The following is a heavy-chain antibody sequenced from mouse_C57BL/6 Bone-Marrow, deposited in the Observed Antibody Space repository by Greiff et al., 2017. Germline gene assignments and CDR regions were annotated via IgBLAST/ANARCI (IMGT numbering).Heavy chain of an antibody. D-gene: IGHD2-4*01. CDR1: GFTFSSYA. V-gene: IGHV5-4*03. CDR3: ARADYNVDY. CDR2: ISDGGSYT. Sequence: EVKVVESGGGLVKPGGSLKLSCAASGFTFSSYAMSWVRQTPEKRLEWVATISDGGSYTYYPDNVKGRCTISRDNAKNNLYLQMSHLKSEDTAMYYCARADYNVDYWGQGTTLTVSS. J-gene: IGHJ2*01.